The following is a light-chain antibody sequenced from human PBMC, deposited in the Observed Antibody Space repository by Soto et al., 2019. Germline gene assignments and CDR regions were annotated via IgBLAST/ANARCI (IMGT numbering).Light chain of an antibody. Sequence: QSALTQPPSASGSPGQSVTISCTGTSSDVGAYKYVSWYQQYPGKAPKLMIYEVTKRPSGVPDRFSGSKSGNTASLTVSGLQAEDEDYYYCTSYLGNDIWVFGGGTKVTVL. CDR2: EVT. V-gene: IGLV2-8*01. CDR3: TSYLGNDIWV. J-gene: IGLJ3*02. CDR1: SSDVGAYKY.